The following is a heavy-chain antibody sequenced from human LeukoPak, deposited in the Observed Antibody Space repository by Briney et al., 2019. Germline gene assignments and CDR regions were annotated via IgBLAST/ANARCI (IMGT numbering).Heavy chain of an antibody. CDR3: ARTTVAGGWNY. D-gene: IGHD1-7*01. Sequence: KPSETLSLTCTVSGGSITSYYWSWIRQPAGKGLEWIGRIYSSGSTNYNPSLKSRVTMSVDTSKNHFSLKLTSVTAADTAVYYFARTTVAGGWNYGGKESLVTVS. CDR2: IYSSGST. CDR1: GGSITSYY. J-gene: IGHJ4*02. V-gene: IGHV4-4*07.